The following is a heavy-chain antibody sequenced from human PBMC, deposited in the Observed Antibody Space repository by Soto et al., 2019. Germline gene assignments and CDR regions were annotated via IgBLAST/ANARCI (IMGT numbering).Heavy chain of an antibody. CDR1: GFTFSSYS. V-gene: IGHV3-21*01. D-gene: IGHD5-12*01. CDR3: ARGYSGYDGGGY. J-gene: IGHJ4*02. Sequence: GGSLRLSCAASGFTFSSYSMNWVRQAPGKGLEWVSSISSSSSYIYYADSVKGRFTISRDNAKNSLYLQMNSLRAEDTAVYYCARGYSGYDGGGYWGQGTLVTVSS. CDR2: ISSSSSYI.